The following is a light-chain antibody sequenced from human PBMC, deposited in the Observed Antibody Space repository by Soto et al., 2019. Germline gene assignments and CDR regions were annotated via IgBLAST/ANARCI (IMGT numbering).Light chain of an antibody. CDR2: AAS. J-gene: IGKJ1*01. CDR1: QGISSY. Sequence: AIRMTQSPSSLSASTGDRVTITCRASQGISSYLAWYQQKPGKAPKLLIYAASTLQSGVPSRFSGSGSGTDFTLTISCLQSEDFATYYCPQYYSYPTFGQGTKVEIK. V-gene: IGKV1-8*01. CDR3: PQYYSYPT.